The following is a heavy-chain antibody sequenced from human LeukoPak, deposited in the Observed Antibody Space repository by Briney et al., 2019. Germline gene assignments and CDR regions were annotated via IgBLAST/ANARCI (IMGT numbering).Heavy chain of an antibody. Sequence: ASVKVSCKTSGYTFVDYFIHRVRQAPGQGLEWMGRINANSGGTEYEQKFQGRVTMTRDTSISTAYVEVNWLISDDTAIYYCARDVSSTSNWEFDYWGQGTLVTVSS. D-gene: IGHD1-26*01. CDR3: ARDVSSTSNWEFDY. CDR2: INANSGGT. CDR1: GYTFVDYF. V-gene: IGHV1-2*06. J-gene: IGHJ4*02.